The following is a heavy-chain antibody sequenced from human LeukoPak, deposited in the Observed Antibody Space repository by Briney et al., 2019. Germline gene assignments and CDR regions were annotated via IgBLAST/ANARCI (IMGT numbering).Heavy chain of an antibody. CDR3: ARIQLGYCSSTSCYNLPGVRFDP. CDR1: GGSFSGYY. CDR2: INHSGST. V-gene: IGHV4-34*01. D-gene: IGHD2-2*02. J-gene: IGHJ5*02. Sequence: SETLSLTCAVYGGSFSGYYWSWIRQPPVKGLEWIGEINHSGSTNYNPSLKSRVTISVDTSKNQFSLKLSSVTAADTAVYYCARIQLGYCSSTSCYNLPGVRFDPWGQGTLVTVSS.